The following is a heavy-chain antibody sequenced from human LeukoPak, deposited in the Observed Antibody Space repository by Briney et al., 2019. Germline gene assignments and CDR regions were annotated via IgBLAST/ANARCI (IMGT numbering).Heavy chain of an antibody. CDR3: ARDWAFDY. Sequence: GGSLRLSCAASGFTFSSYSMNWVRQAPGKGLEWVSYISSGSSTIHYVDSVKGRLTISRVNAKNSLYLQMNSLRVEDTAIYFCARDWAFDYWGQGTLVTVSS. CDR2: ISSGSSTI. CDR1: GFTFSSYS. J-gene: IGHJ4*02. D-gene: IGHD7-27*01. V-gene: IGHV3-48*01.